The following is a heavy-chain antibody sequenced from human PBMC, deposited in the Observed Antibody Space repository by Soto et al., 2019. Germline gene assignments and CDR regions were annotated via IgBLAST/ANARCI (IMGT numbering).Heavy chain of an antibody. Sequence: ASVKVSCKASGYTFTSHGISWVRQAPGQGFEWMGWISAYNGNTNYAQKPQGRVTMTTDTSTSTAYMELRSLRSDDTAVYYCARDPDYDFWSDPDAFDIWGQGTMVTVSS. V-gene: IGHV1-18*01. D-gene: IGHD3-3*01. CDR1: GYTFTSHG. J-gene: IGHJ3*02. CDR3: ARDPDYDFWSDPDAFDI. CDR2: ISAYNGNT.